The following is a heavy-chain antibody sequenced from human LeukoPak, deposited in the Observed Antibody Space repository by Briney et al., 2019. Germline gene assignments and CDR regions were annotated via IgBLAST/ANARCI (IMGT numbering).Heavy chain of an antibody. Sequence: GGSLRLSCAASGFTFSNSWMNWVRHVPGKGLVWISRIKSEASSIGYADSVKGRFTISRDDAKNTLYLEMTSLRVEDTAIYYCAYGGAVNYWGQGTLVTVS. V-gene: IGHV3-74*01. CDR1: GFTFSNSW. J-gene: IGHJ4*02. CDR2: IKSEASSI. D-gene: IGHD4-23*01. CDR3: AYGGAVNY.